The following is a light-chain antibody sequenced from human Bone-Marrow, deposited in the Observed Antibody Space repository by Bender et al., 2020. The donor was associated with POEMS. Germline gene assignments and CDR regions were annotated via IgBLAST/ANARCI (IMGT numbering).Light chain of an antibody. CDR1: SSDVGGYNY. CDR3: SSYTSTSTPYV. Sequence: QSALTQPASVSGSPGQSITISCTGSSSDVGGYNYVSWYQQHADRAPKLMIYDVSNRPSGVSNRFSGSKSGDTASLTISGLQAEDEADYYCSSYTSTSTPYVFGTGTTVTVL. V-gene: IGLV2-14*03. J-gene: IGLJ1*01. CDR2: DVS.